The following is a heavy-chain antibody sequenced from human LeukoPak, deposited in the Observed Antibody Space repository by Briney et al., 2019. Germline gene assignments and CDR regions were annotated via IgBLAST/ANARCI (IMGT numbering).Heavy chain of an antibody. V-gene: IGHV1-2*02. Sequence: ASVKASCRASGYSFTDYRMHWVRQAPGQGLEWMGWINPNTGGAHYAQNFQGRVTMTRDTSISTAYMELSSLRSDDTAVYYCATERGHFYGSSSYSEYFHHWGQGTLVTVSS. CDR1: GYSFTDYR. CDR3: ATERGHFYGSSSYSEYFHH. CDR2: INPNTGGA. D-gene: IGHD3-22*01. J-gene: IGHJ1*01.